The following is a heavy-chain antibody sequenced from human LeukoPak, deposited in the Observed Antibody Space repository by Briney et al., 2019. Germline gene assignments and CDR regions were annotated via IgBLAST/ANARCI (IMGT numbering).Heavy chain of an antibody. CDR3: ARGSGPPLRFTYGYHSPGKFDL. Sequence: SETLSLTCAVYGGTFSPHYWSCIRQPPGKGLEWIGEISHNGNTNYNPSLKSRLTISVDTSNNQFSLKLSSVTAADTAVYYCARGSGPPLRFTYGYHSPGKFDLWGRGTLVTVSS. D-gene: IGHD5-18*01. CDR2: ISHNGNT. V-gene: IGHV4-34*01. CDR1: GGTFSPHY. J-gene: IGHJ2*01.